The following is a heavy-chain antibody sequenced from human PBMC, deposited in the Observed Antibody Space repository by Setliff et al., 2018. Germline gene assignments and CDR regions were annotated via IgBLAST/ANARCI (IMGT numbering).Heavy chain of an antibody. CDR2: INHSGTT. CDR1: GGSFSGYY. Sequence: SETLSLTCAVYGGSFSGYYWSWIRQPPGKGLEWIGEINHSGTTYYNPSLKSPVTISIDTSKNQFSLKLSSVTAADTAVYYCAGTVTTHYYYYYYMDVWGKGTTVTVSS. J-gene: IGHJ6*03. V-gene: IGHV4-34*01. D-gene: IGHD4-17*01. CDR3: AGTVTTHYYYYYYMDV.